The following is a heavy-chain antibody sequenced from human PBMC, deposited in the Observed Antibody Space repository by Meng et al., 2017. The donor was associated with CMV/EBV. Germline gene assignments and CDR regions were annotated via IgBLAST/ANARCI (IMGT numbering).Heavy chain of an antibody. CDR3: ARSIVVVPAAIKPLPDY. CDR1: GFTFSSYG. CDR2: IRYDGSNK. J-gene: IGHJ4*02. V-gene: IGHV3-30*02. D-gene: IGHD2-2*02. Sequence: GESLKISCAASGFTFSSYGMHWVRQAPGKELEWVAFIRYDGSNKYYADSVKGRFTISRDNSKNTLYLQMNSLRAEDTAVYYCARSIVVVPAAIKPLPDYWGQGTLVTVSS.